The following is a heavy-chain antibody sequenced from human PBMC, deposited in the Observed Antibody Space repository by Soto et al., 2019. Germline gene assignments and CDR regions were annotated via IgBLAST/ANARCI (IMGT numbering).Heavy chain of an antibody. CDR2: IYYSGST. D-gene: IGHD6-19*01. Sequence: PSVTMCLTCTVSGGSISSSSYYWGRIRKPPGKGLEWIGSIYYSGSTYYNPSLKSRVTISVDTSKNQFSLKLSSVTAADTAVYYCARLHLGGGWYEDYYYGMDVWGQGTTVTVSS. CDR1: GGSISSSSYY. J-gene: IGHJ6*02. V-gene: IGHV4-39*01. CDR3: ARLHLGGGWYEDYYYGMDV.